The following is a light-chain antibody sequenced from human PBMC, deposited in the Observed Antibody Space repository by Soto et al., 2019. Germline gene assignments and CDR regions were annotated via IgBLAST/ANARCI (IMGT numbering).Light chain of an antibody. Sequence: IQVTQSPSSLAASFGDRVTITCRASQSISTYLHWYQQKPGKAPKLLIYDASDLETGVPSRFSGSGSGTDFTFTINSLQPEDIATYYCQQYDNLPLTFGGGTKVDIK. V-gene: IGKV1-33*01. CDR2: DAS. CDR3: QQYDNLPLT. CDR1: QSISTY. J-gene: IGKJ4*01.